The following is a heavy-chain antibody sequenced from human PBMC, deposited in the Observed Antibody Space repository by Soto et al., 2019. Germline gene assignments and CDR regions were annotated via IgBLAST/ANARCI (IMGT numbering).Heavy chain of an antibody. CDR1: GYTLTELS. CDR3: ATDVLLWFGELFQFSY. D-gene: IGHD3-10*01. CDR2: FDPEDGET. V-gene: IGHV1-24*01. J-gene: IGHJ4*02. Sequence: ASVKVSCKVSGYTLTELSMHWVRQAPGKGLEWMGGFDPEDGETIYAQKFQGRVTMTEDTSTDTAYMELSSLRSEDTAVYYCATDVLLWFGELFQFSYWGQGTLVIVSS.